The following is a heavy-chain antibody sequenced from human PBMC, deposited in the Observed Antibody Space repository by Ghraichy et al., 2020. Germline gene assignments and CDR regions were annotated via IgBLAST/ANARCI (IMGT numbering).Heavy chain of an antibody. D-gene: IGHD4-11*01. V-gene: IGHV4-34*01. CDR3: ALTTLLPENDY. J-gene: IGHJ4*02. Sequence: SETLSPTCAVYGGSFSGYYWSWIRQPPGKGLEWIGEINHSGSTNYNPSLKSRVTISVDTSKNQFSLKLSSVTAADTAVYYCALTTLLPENDYWGQGTLVTVSS. CDR2: INHSGST. CDR1: GGSFSGYY.